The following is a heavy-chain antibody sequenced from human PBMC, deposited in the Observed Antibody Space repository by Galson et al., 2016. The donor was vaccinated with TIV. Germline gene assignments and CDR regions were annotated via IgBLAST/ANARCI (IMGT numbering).Heavy chain of an antibody. CDR1: GFTFASYG. D-gene: IGHD2-21*02. CDR3: AREFADYYFDF. CDR2: IWFDGSNI. Sequence: SLILSCAASGFTFASYGMHWVRQAPGKGLEWVAAIWFDGSNIHYADSVKGRFTISRDNPKNTVYLHMNSLRAEDTAVYFCAREFADYYFDFWGQGTLVTVSS. J-gene: IGHJ4*02. V-gene: IGHV3-33*01.